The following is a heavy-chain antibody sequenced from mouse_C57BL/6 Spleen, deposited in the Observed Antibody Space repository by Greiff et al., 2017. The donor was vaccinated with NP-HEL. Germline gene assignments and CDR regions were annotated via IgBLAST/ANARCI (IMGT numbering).Heavy chain of an antibody. V-gene: IGHV1-53*01. CDR3: ARAVPMYYFDY. Sequence: QVQLQQPGTELVKPGASVKLSCKASGYTFTSYCMHCVKQRPGQGLEWIGNINPSNGGTNYNEKFKSKATLTVDKSSITAYMQLSSLTSEDSAVYYCARAVPMYYFDYWGQGTTLTVSS. CDR1: GYTFTSYC. J-gene: IGHJ2*01. CDR2: INPSNGGT.